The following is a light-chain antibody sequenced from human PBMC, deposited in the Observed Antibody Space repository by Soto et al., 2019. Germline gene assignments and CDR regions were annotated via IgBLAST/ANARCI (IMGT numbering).Light chain of an antibody. Sequence: QSVLTQPASVSGSPGQSFTIPCTGSSSDVGAYNSVSWYQQHPGKAPKLIIFDVSNRPSGVSNRFSGSKSGNTASLTISGLQAEDEADYYCSSFTDTGTVMFGGGTKVTVL. CDR3: SSFTDTGTVM. V-gene: IGLV2-14*03. J-gene: IGLJ3*02. CDR1: SSDVGAYNS. CDR2: DVS.